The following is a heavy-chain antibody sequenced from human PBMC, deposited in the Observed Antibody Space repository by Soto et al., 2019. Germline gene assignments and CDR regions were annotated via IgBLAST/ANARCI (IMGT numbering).Heavy chain of an antibody. V-gene: IGHV3-23*01. CDR1: GFSFSSYA. J-gene: IGHJ4*02. Sequence: GGSLRLSCAASGFSFSSYAVSWVRQAPGKGLEWVSVFDGSVGHTYYTNSVKGRFTISNDNSKNTLFLQMNSLKAEDTAVYFCAKHFQYDSGWPLHYWGQGTLVTVSS. CDR3: AKHFQYDSGWPLHY. CDR2: FDGSVGHT. D-gene: IGHD6-19*01.